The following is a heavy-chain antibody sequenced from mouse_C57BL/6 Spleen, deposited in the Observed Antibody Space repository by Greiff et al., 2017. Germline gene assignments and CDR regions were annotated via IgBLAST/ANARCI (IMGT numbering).Heavy chain of an antibody. CDR3: ARGRDDYDKGNYCDY. J-gene: IGHJ2*01. V-gene: IGHV1-50*01. Sequence: QVQLQQPGAELVKPGASVKLSCKASGYTFTSYWMQWVKQRPGQGLEWIGEIDPSDSYTNYNQKFKGKATLTVDTSSSTAYMQLSSLTSEDSAVYYCARGRDDYDKGNYCDYWGQGTTLTVAS. D-gene: IGHD2-4*01. CDR2: IDPSDSYT. CDR1: GYTFTSYW.